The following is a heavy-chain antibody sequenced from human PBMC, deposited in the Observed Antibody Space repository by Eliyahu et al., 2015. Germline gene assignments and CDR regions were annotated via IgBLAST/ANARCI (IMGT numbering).Heavy chain of an antibody. CDR1: GYSFTSYW. CDR3: ARAHGELLLNYYYYYMDV. CDR2: IDPSDSYT. Sequence: EVQLVQSGAEVKKPGESLRXSCKGSGYSFTSYWISWVRQMPGKGLEWMGRIDPSDSYTNYSPSFQGHVTISADKSISTAYLQWSSLKASDTAMYYCARAHGELLLNYYYYYMDVWGKGTTVTVSS. D-gene: IGHD3-10*01. V-gene: IGHV5-10-1*03. J-gene: IGHJ6*03.